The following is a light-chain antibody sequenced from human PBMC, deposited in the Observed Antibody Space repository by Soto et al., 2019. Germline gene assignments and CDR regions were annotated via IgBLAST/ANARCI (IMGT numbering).Light chain of an antibody. V-gene: IGKV2-28*01. CDR2: LGS. Sequence: DIVMTQSPLSLPVTPGEPASFSCRSSQSLLHSNGYNYLNWYLQKPGQSPQLLICLGSNRASGVPDRFSGSGSGTDFTLKIRRVEAEDVGVYYCMQALQTRYTFGQGTKLEIK. J-gene: IGKJ2*01. CDR1: QSLLHSNGYNY. CDR3: MQALQTRYT.